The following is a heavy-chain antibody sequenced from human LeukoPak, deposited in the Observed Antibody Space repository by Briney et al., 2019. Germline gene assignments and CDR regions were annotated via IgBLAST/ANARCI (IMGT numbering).Heavy chain of an antibody. CDR1: GYTFTGYY. V-gene: IGHV1-2*02. J-gene: IGHJ5*02. Sequence: ASVKVSCKASGYTFTGYYMHWVRQAPGQGLEWMGWINPNSGGTNYAQKFQGRVTMTRDTSISTAYMELSRLRSDDTAVYHCASNGGYSSSWYEGTWFDPWGQGTLVTVSS. D-gene: IGHD6-13*01. CDR2: INPNSGGT. CDR3: ASNGGYSSSWYEGTWFDP.